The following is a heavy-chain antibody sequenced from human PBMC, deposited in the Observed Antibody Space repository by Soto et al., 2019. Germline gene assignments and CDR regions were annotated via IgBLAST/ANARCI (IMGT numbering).Heavy chain of an antibody. D-gene: IGHD3-10*01. J-gene: IGHJ2*01. Sequence: GESLKISYKASGYGFTSYWIGWVRQMPGKGLEWMGIIYPGDSDTRYSPSFQGQVTISADKSISTPSLQGSSVRASDTAMYYCARHFSGREAALLPYWYFDLWSGGTLVTVSS. CDR2: IYPGDSDT. CDR1: GYGFTSYW. CDR3: ARHFSGREAALLPYWYFDL. V-gene: IGHV5-51*01.